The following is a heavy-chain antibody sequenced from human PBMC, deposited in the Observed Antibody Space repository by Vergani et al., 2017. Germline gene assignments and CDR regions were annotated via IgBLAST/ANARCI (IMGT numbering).Heavy chain of an antibody. Sequence: QLQLQESGPGLVKPSETLSLTCSVSGGSISSSSYYWGWIRQPPGKGLEWIGSINYSGSTQYNPSLKSRVTISVDTSRNQFSLTLTSVTAADTAVYYCASDTHSGQRADRWGQGILVTVTS. D-gene: IGHD6-19*01. CDR3: ASDTHSGQRADR. J-gene: IGHJ5*02. CDR2: INYSGST. CDR1: GGSISSSSYY. V-gene: IGHV4-39*07.